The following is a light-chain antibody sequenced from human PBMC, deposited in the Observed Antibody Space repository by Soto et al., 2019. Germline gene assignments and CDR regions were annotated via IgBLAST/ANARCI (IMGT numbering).Light chain of an antibody. CDR3: QEYNTYSRT. CDR1: QSISSW. CDR2: KAS. V-gene: IGKV1-5*03. J-gene: IGKJ1*01. Sequence: DIQMTQSPSTLSASVGDSVTITCRASQSISSWLAWYQQKPGKAPNLLIYKASSLESGVPSRFSGSGSGTEFTLTISSLQPDDFATYYCQEYNTYSRTFGQGTKVDI.